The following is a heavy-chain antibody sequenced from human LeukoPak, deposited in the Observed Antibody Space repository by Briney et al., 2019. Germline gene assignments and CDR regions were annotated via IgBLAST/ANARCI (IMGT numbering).Heavy chain of an antibody. V-gene: IGHV3-30*02. D-gene: IGHD5-18*01. CDR3: ARLKTQWIQPYNY. J-gene: IGHJ4*02. CDR2: IRYDGSNK. Sequence: GGSLRLSCAASGFTFSSYGMHWVRQAPGKGLEWVAFIRYDGSNKYYADSVKGRFTISRDNSKNTLYLQMNSLRAEDTAVYYCARLKTQWIQPYNYWGQGTLVTVSS. CDR1: GFTFSSYG.